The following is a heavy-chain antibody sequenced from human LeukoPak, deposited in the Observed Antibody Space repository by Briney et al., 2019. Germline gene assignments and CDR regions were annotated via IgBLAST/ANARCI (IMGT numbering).Heavy chain of an antibody. J-gene: IGHJ4*02. Sequence: SETLSLTCTVSGGSISSYYWSWIRQPPGKGLEWIGYTYYSGSTNYNPSLKSRVTISVDTSKNQFSLKLSSVTAADTAVYYCARHSHGSSEYWGQGTLVTVSS. CDR3: ARHSHGSSEY. V-gene: IGHV4-59*08. D-gene: IGHD3-10*01. CDR2: TYYSGST. CDR1: GGSISSYY.